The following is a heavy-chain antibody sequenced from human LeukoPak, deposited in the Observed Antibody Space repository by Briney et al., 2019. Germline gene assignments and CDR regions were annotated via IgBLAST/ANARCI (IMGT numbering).Heavy chain of an antibody. CDR3: ARDRGSREPS. D-gene: IGHD6-13*01. J-gene: IGHJ5*02. Sequence: GGSLRLSCAASGFTFSSYAMSWVRQAPGKGLEWVSAISGSGGSTYYADSVKGRFTISRDSAKNSLYLQMNSLRAEDTAVYYCARDRGSREPSWGQGTLVTVSS. CDR2: ISGSGGST. CDR1: GFTFSSYA. V-gene: IGHV3-23*01.